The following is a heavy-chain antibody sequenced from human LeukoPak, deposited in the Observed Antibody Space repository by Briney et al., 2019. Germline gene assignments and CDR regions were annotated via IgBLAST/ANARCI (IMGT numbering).Heavy chain of an antibody. CDR2: ISYDGSNK. J-gene: IGHJ4*02. CDR3: ANPTRIVVVPAATEN. V-gene: IGHV3-30*18. D-gene: IGHD2-2*01. CDR1: GFTFSSYA. Sequence: PGGSLRLSCAASGFTFSSYAMSWVRQAPGKGLEWVAVISYDGSNKYYADSVKGRFTISRDNSKNTLYLQMNSLRAEVTAVYYCANPTRIVVVPAATENWGQGTLVTVSS.